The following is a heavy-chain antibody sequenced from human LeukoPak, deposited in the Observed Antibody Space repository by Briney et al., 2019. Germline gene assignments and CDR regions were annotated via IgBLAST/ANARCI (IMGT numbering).Heavy chain of an antibody. CDR2: IYPGDAHT. D-gene: IGHD5/OR15-5a*01. V-gene: IGHV5-51*01. J-gene: IGHJ3*02. Sequence: GESLKISCKDSGYNFTSHWIGWVRQMPGKGPEWMGIIYPGDAHTRDSPSFEGQVTVSVDKSIRTAYLQWSSLKASDTAMYYCARHSVSRRSPSDPFNIWGQGTMVTVSS. CDR1: GYNFTSHW. CDR3: ARHSVSRRSPSDPFNI.